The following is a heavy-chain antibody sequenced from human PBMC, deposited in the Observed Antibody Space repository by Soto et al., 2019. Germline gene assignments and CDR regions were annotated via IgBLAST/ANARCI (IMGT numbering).Heavy chain of an antibody. CDR2: IIPIFGTA. Sequence: ASVKVSCKASGGTFSSYAISWVRQAPGQGLEWMGGIIPIFGTANYAQKFQGRVTITADESTSTAYMELSSLRSEDTAVYYCASGGVGAIYYYYGMDVWGQGTTVTFSS. CDR3: ASGGVGAIYYYYGMDV. CDR1: GGTFSSYA. D-gene: IGHD1-26*01. J-gene: IGHJ6*02. V-gene: IGHV1-69*13.